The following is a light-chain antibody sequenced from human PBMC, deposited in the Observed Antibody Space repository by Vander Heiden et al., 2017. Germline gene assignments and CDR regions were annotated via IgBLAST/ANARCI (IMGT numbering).Light chain of an antibody. CDR3: QSYDSSTVV. V-gene: IGLV6-57*02. J-gene: IGLJ2*01. Sequence: NFMLTQPHSVSESPGETVTISCTGSSCSIASNYVQWYQQRPGSAPTTVIYEDNQRPSGVPDRFSGSIDSSSNSASLTISGLKTEDEADYYCQSYDSSTVVFGGGTKLTVL. CDR1: SCSIASNY. CDR2: EDN.